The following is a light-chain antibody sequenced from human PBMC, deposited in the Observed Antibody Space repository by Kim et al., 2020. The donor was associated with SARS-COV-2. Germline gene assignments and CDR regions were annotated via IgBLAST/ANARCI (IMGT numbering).Light chain of an antibody. J-gene: IGKJ5*01. V-gene: IGKV1-39*01. CDR2: AAA. Sequence: ASLRDSVTITGRASQIISYFLNCYQQTPGKAPKLLIYAAANVQSGVPSRFSGSGSGTDFTLTISSLQPEDFATYYCQQSHSVPITFGQGTRLEIK. CDR3: QQSHSVPIT. CDR1: QIISYF.